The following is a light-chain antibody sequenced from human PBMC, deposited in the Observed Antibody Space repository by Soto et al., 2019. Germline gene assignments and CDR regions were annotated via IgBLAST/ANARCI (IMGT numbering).Light chain of an antibody. CDR3: SSHSSSSTLVV. J-gene: IGLJ2*01. Sequence: QSALTQPASMSGSPRQSITISCTGTSSDVGGYNYVSWYRQHPGKAPKLMIYDVNNRPSGVSNRFSGSKSGNTASLTISGLQAEDEADYYCSSHSSSSTLVVFGGGTKLTVL. V-gene: IGLV2-14*03. CDR1: SSDVGGYNY. CDR2: DVN.